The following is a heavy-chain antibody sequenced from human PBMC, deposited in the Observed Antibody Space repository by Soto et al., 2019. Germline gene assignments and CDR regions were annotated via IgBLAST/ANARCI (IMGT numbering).Heavy chain of an antibody. V-gene: IGHV4-28*01. Sequence: QVQLQESGPGLVKPSDTLSLTCGVSGSSISSNNWWGWIRQPPGKGLEWIGYIFSTGSTYYNPSLKSRVTMSVDTSNNQFSLRVNSVTAVDTAVYYCASKPNSLYYFDFWGQGTLVTVSA. CDR3: ASKPNSLYYFDF. CDR1: GSSISSNNW. D-gene: IGHD5-18*01. J-gene: IGHJ4*02. CDR2: IFSTGST.